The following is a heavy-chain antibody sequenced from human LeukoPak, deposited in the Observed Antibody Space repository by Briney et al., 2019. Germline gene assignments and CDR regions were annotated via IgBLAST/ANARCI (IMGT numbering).Heavy chain of an antibody. CDR1: AFTFSTYS. Sequence: GGSLRLSCAASAFTFSTYSMNWVRQAPGKGLEWLSYISSGSGTIYYADSVKGRFTISRDNAKNSLYLQMNSLRAEDTAVYYCARERVTVAGDYWGQGTLVTVSS. V-gene: IGHV3-48*01. CDR3: ARERVTVAGDY. D-gene: IGHD6-19*01. J-gene: IGHJ4*02. CDR2: ISSGSGTI.